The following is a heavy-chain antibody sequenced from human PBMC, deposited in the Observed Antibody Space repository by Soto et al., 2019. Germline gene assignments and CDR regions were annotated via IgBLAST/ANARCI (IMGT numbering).Heavy chain of an antibody. CDR1: GFTFSSYG. V-gene: IGHV3-23*01. Sequence: GSLRLSCTASGFTFSSYGMGWVRQAPGKGLQWVSTIRGDGGQTHYTDSVKGRFSISRDNSKNTVYLQMDSLRAEDTAMYFCARDVGLDSDDFFAYWGQGTQVTVSS. CDR3: ARDVGLDSDDFFAY. D-gene: IGHD3-9*01. J-gene: IGHJ4*02. CDR2: IRGDGGQT.